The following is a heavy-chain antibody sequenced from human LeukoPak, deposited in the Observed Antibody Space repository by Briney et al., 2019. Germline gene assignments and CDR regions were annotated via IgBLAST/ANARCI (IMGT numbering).Heavy chain of an antibody. CDR3: ARHFYVVRGSGLDY. Sequence: SETLSLTCTVSGGSISTSSYYWGWIRQPPGRGLEWIGSIYYSGSTYYNPSLKSRVTISVDTSKNQFSLKLSSVTAADTAVYYCARHFYVVRGSGLDYWGQGTLVTVSS. J-gene: IGHJ4*02. CDR2: IYYSGST. V-gene: IGHV4-39*01. D-gene: IGHD3-10*01. CDR1: GGSISTSSYY.